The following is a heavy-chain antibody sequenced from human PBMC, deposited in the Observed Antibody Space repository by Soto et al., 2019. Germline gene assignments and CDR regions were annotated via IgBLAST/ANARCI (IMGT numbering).Heavy chain of an antibody. Sequence: ASVKVSCKASGGTFSSYAISWVRQAPGQGLEWMGGIIPIFGTANYAQKFQGRVTITADESTSTAYMELSSLRSEDTAVYYCAREPIAAAGSAQPFDYWGQGTLVTVSS. V-gene: IGHV1-69*13. CDR3: AREPIAAAGSAQPFDY. J-gene: IGHJ4*02. D-gene: IGHD6-13*01. CDR1: GGTFSSYA. CDR2: IIPIFGTA.